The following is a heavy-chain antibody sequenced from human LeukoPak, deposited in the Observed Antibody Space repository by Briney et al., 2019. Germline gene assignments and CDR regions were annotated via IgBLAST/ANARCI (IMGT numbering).Heavy chain of an antibody. J-gene: IGHJ4*02. D-gene: IGHD3-22*01. CDR2: INPNSGGT. CDR3: AGVYYDGSGSFDY. CDR1: GYTFSDYY. V-gene: IGHV1-2*02. Sequence: APVKVSCKASGYTFSDYYMHWVRQAPGQGLEWMGWINPNSGGTKYAQKFQGRVTMTRDTSISTAYMELSRLRSDDTAVYYCAGVYYDGSGSFDYWGQGTLVTVSS.